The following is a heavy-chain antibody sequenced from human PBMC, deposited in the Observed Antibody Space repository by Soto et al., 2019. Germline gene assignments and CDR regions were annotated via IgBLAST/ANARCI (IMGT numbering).Heavy chain of an antibody. V-gene: IGHV3-23*01. J-gene: IGHJ6*02. CDR3: AKEVPGPQAYYYGMDV. CDR1: GFTFISYA. Sequence: GGSLRLSCAASGFTFISYAMSWVRQAPGKGLEWVSAISGSGGSTYYADSVKGRFTISRDNSKNTLYLQMNSLRAEDTAVYYYAKEVPGPQAYYYGMDVWGQGTTVTVSS. CDR2: ISGSGGST.